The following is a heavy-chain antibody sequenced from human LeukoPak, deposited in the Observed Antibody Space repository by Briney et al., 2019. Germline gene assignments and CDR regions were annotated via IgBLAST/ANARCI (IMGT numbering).Heavy chain of an antibody. CDR2: IRSDGSNK. CDR3: ARDLGEGYSYGWGH. Sequence: GGSLRLSCAGSGFSFSSYGMHWVRQAPGKGLEWMAFIRSDGSNKYYADSVKGRLTISRDNSKNSLYLQMNSLRAEDTAVYYCARDLGEGYSYGWGHWGQGTLVTVSS. V-gene: IGHV3-30*02. CDR1: GFSFSSYG. J-gene: IGHJ1*01. D-gene: IGHD5-18*01.